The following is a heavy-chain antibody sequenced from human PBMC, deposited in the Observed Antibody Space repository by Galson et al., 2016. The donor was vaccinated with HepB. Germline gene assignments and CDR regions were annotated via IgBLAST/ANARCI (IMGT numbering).Heavy chain of an antibody. V-gene: IGHV3-30*03. Sequence: LSLTCAVYGGSFSGYYWSWIRQPPGKGLEWVALISSDENNKFYVDSVKGRFTISRDNSQSTLFLQMNSLTLEDTAVYYCARPTPYYYDSSGYSDAFHVWGQGTMVTVSS. D-gene: IGHD3-22*01. CDR3: ARPTPYYYDSSGYSDAFHV. J-gene: IGHJ3*01. CDR2: ISSDENNK. CDR1: GGSFSGYY.